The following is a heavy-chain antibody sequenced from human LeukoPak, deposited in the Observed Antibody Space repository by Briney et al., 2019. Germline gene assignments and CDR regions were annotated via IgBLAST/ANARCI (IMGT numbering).Heavy chain of an antibody. CDR3: ARVARDSSGGFDY. CDR2: INPNSGGT. J-gene: IGHJ4*02. Sequence: ASVKVSCKASGYTFTGYYMHWVRQAPGQGLEWMGWINPNSGGTNYAQKFQGRVTMTRDTSTSTVYMELSSLRSEDTAVYYCARVARDSSGGFDYWGQGTLVTVSS. CDR1: GYTFTGYY. D-gene: IGHD3-22*01. V-gene: IGHV1-2*02.